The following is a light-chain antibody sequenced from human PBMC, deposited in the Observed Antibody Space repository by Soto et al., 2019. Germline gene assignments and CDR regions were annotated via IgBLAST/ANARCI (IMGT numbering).Light chain of an antibody. CDR1: SSDVGSYDF. Sequence: QSALTQPASVSGSPGQSITISCTGTSSDVGSYDFVSWYQQHPGKAPKLIIYEVNNRPSGISDRFSGSKSANTASLTISGLQAEDEAEYYCSSPTTTISLIFGGGTKVTVL. V-gene: IGLV2-14*03. J-gene: IGLJ2*01. CDR2: EVN. CDR3: SSPTTTISLI.